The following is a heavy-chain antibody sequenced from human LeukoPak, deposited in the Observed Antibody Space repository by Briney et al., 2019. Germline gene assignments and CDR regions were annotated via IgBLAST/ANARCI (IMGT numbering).Heavy chain of an antibody. D-gene: IGHD6-19*01. V-gene: IGHV3-30-3*01. CDR2: ISYDGSNK. Sequence: GGSLRLSCAASGFTFSSYAMHWVRQAPGKGLEWVAVISYDGSNKYYADSVKGRFTISRDNSKNTLYLLMNSLRAEDTAVYYCARPSAVAGTPFYWGQGTLVTVSS. J-gene: IGHJ4*02. CDR1: GFTFSSYA. CDR3: ARPSAVAGTPFY.